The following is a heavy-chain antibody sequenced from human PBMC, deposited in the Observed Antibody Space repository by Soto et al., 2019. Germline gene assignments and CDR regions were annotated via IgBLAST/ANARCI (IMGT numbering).Heavy chain of an antibody. V-gene: IGHV3-33*01. CDR3: ARETPPDYYDSSGYVVYYYYGMDV. CDR2: IWYDGSNK. Sequence: GGSLRLSCAASGFTFSSYGMHWVRQAPGKGLEWVAVIWYDGSNKYYANSVKGRFTISRDNSKTTLYLQMNSLRAEDTAVYYCARETPPDYYDSSGYVVYYYYGMDVWGQGTTVTVSS. J-gene: IGHJ6*02. D-gene: IGHD3-22*01. CDR1: GFTFSSYG.